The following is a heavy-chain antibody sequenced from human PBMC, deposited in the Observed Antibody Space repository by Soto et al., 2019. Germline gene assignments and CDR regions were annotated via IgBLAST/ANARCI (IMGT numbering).Heavy chain of an antibody. CDR3: ARDLRGVLMVSRAFAI. CDR1: GYTFTSYG. D-gene: IGHD2-8*01. Sequence: ASVKVSCKASGYTFTSYGISWVRQAPGQGLEWMGWISAYNGNTNYAQKLQGRVTMTTDTSTSTAYMELRSLRSDDTAVYYCARDLRGVLMVSRAFAIWGQGTMVTAS. J-gene: IGHJ3*02. CDR2: ISAYNGNT. V-gene: IGHV1-18*01.